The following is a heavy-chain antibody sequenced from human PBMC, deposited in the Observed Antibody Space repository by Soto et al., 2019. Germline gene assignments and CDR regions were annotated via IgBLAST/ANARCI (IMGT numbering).Heavy chain of an antibody. CDR3: AKDSSGWTLGFDY. Sequence: ESGGGLVQPGRSLRLSCAASGFTFDDYAMHWVRQAPGKGLEWVSGISWNSGSIGYADSVKGRFTISRDNAKNSLYLQMNSLRAEDTALYYCAKDSSGWTLGFDYWGQGTLVTVSS. J-gene: IGHJ4*02. CDR2: ISWNSGSI. V-gene: IGHV3-9*01. CDR1: GFTFDDYA. D-gene: IGHD6-19*01.